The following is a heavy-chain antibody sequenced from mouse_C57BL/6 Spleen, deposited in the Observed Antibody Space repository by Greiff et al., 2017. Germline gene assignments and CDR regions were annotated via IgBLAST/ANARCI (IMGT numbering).Heavy chain of an antibody. V-gene: IGHV1-49*01. CDR1: SFAFMACA. Sequence: SGAELVRPGSSVTLSCTDSSFAFMACAMHWVKQRPGHGLEWIGSVTMYSDATEYSENFKGKATLTANTSPSTAYMELSSLTSEDTAVYDCARDDGSSLAYRGQGTLVTVSA. CDR3: ARDDGSSLAY. CDR2: VTMYSDAT. J-gene: IGHJ3*01. D-gene: IGHD1-1*01.